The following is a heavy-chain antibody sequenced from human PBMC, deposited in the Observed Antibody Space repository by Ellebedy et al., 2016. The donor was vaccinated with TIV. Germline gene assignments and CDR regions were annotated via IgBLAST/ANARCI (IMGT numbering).Heavy chain of an antibody. CDR2: INPSGGST. D-gene: IGHD2-15*01. CDR1: GYTFTSYG. V-gene: IGHV1-46*01. CDR3: ARSRGLGVVVAVY. Sequence: AASVKVSCKASGYTFTSYGISWVRQAPGQGLEWMGIINPSGGSTSYAQKFQGRVTMTRDTSTSTAYMELRSLRSDDTAVYYCARSRGLGVVVAVYWGQGTLVTVSS. J-gene: IGHJ4*02.